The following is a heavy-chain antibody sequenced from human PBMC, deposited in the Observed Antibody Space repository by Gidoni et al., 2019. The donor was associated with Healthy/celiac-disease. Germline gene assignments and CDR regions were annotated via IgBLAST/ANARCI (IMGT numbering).Heavy chain of an antibody. Sequence: QVQLVQSGAEVKKPGASVTVSCKVSGSTLTELSMHWVRQAPGKGLEWMGGFDPEDGETIYAQKFQGRVTMTEDTSTDTAYMELSSLRSEDTAVYYCATRNSSSSNYYYGMDVWGQGTTVTVSS. CDR2: FDPEDGET. V-gene: IGHV1-24*01. CDR3: ATRNSSSSNYYYGMDV. D-gene: IGHD6-13*01. J-gene: IGHJ6*02. CDR1: GSTLTELS.